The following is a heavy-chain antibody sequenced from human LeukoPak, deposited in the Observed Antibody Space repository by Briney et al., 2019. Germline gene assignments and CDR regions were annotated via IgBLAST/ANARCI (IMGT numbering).Heavy chain of an antibody. CDR2: IYYSGST. Sequence: PSETLSLTCTVSGGSISSSSYYWGWIRQPPGTGLEWIGSIYYSGSTYYNPSLKSRVTISVDTSKNQFSLKLSSVTAADTAVYYCARHDEKERAWFGELFRGRFDPWGQGTLVTVSS. CDR3: ARHDEKERAWFGELFRGRFDP. CDR1: GGSISSSSYY. J-gene: IGHJ5*02. V-gene: IGHV4-39*01. D-gene: IGHD3-10*01.